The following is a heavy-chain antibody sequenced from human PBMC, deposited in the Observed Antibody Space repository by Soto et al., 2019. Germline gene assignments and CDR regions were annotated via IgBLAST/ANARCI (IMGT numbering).Heavy chain of an antibody. CDR3: ATSRIPTVPNLAWYFDY. Sequence: QVQLVQSGAEVKKPGSSVKVSCKASGGTFSSYTISWVRQAPGQGLEWMGRIIPVLGIANYAQKFQGRVTITADKSTSTAYMELSSLRSEDTAVYYCATSRIPTVPNLAWYFDYWGQGTLVTVSS. J-gene: IGHJ4*02. D-gene: IGHD4-17*01. CDR2: IIPVLGIA. CDR1: GGTFSSYT. V-gene: IGHV1-69*02.